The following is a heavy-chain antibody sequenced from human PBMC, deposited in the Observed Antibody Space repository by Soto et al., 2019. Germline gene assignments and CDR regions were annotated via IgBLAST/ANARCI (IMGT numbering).Heavy chain of an antibody. V-gene: IGHV1-24*01. Sequence: GASVKVSCKVSGYTLTELSMHWVRQAPGKGLEWMGGFDPEDGETIYAQKFQGRVTMTEDTSTDTAYMELSSLRSEDTAVYYCATDSKTRPHDAFDIWGQGTMVTVSS. D-gene: IGHD6-6*01. CDR1: GYTLTELS. CDR3: ATDSKTRPHDAFDI. CDR2: FDPEDGET. J-gene: IGHJ3*02.